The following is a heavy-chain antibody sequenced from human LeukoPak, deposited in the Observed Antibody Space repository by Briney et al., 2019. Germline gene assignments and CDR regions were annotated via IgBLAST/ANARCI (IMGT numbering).Heavy chain of an antibody. CDR1: GGSISSNSYY. CDR3: ARHRGYYYYYMDV. Sequence: SETLSLTCTVSGGSISSNSYYWGWIRQPPGKGLEWIGSMYYSGSTYYNPSLKSRVTISVDTSKNQFSLKLSSVTAADTAVYYCARHRGYYYYYMDVWGKGTTVTVSS. J-gene: IGHJ6*03. CDR2: MYYSGST. V-gene: IGHV4-39*01.